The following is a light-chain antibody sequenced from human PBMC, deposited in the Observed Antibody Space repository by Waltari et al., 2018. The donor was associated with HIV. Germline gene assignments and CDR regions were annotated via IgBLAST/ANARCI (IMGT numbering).Light chain of an antibody. CDR3: QVWDGGSDDPVV. J-gene: IGLJ3*02. Sequence: SYVLTQPPSVSVAPGQTANIPCGGDNISRKSVHWYQHKPGQAPLLVMYYDKDRPSGIPERFSGSNSGSTATLIISRVEAGDEADYYCQVWDGGSDDPVVVGGGTKLTVV. V-gene: IGLV3-21*04. CDR2: YDK. CDR1: NISRKS.